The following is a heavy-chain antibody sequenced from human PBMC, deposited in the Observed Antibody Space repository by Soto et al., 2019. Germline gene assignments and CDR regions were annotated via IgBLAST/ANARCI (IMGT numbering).Heavy chain of an antibody. V-gene: IGHV1-69*13. CDR1: GGTFSSHS. J-gene: IGHJ4*02. D-gene: IGHD4-17*01. Sequence: SVKVSCKASGGTFSSHSINWVRQAPGQGLEWMGGVISLFGTANYAHNFKGRVTITADQSTSTAYMELNSLRSDDTAVYYCAREVGYGAFSAALLDWGQGTLVTVSS. CDR2: VISLFGTA. CDR3: AREVGYGAFSAALLD.